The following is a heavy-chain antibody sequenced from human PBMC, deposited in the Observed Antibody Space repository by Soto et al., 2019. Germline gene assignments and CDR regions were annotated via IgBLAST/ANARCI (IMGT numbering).Heavy chain of an antibody. D-gene: IGHD2-15*01. CDR2: ISHLETP. J-gene: IGHJ4*02. CDR1: GVTMSYGAYS. CDR3: GMGGRYDPFEF. V-gene: IGHV4-30-2*06. Sequence: SETLSLTCRASGVTMSYGAYSWNWIRQSPGKGLEWLGFISHLETPYYNPSFRSRLAFSLDRTRNQFLLSRSSMTAADKAVYYGGMGGRYDPFEFWGGGSHVTVVS.